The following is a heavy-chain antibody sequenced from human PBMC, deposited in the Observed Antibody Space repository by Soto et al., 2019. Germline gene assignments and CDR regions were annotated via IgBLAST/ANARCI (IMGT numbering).Heavy chain of an antibody. D-gene: IGHD3-22*01. CDR3: VKYYYDSSGLNWFDP. Sequence: SETLSLTCTVAGASITSDDFYCSWIRQHPGKGLEWIGYMYHSGNTYYNPSLRSRLIMSMDPSKNQFSLRLTSVTAADTAVYYCVKYYYDSSGLNWFDPWGPGTLVTVSS. CDR1: GASITSDDFY. CDR2: MYHSGNT. J-gene: IGHJ5*02. V-gene: IGHV4-31*03.